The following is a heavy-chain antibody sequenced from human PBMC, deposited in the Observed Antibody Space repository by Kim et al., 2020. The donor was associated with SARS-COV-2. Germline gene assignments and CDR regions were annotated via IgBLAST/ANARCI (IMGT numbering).Heavy chain of an antibody. D-gene: IGHD5-18*01. CDR1: GFTFSSYA. J-gene: IGHJ4*02. V-gene: IGHV3-23*01. CDR2: ISGSGGST. Sequence: GGSLRLSCAASGFTFSSYAMSWVRQAPGKGLEWVSAISGSGGSTYYADSVKGRFTISRDNSKNTLYLQMNSLRAEDTAVYYCAKDRFNGLGEGDTAMAPADYWGQGTLVTVSS. CDR3: AKDRFNGLGEGDTAMAPADY.